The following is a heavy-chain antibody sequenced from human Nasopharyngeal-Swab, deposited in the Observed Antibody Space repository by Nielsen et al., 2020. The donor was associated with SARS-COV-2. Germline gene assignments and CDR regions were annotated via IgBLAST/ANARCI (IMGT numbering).Heavy chain of an antibody. V-gene: IGHV4-34*01. Sequence: GSLRLSCAVYGGSFSGYYWSWIRQPPGKGLEWIGEINHSGSTNYNPSLKSRVTISVDTSKNQFPLKLSSVTAADTAVYYCARLRIAVAGTGESYYYYGMDVWGQGTTVTVSS. CDR3: ARLRIAVAGTGESYYYYGMDV. D-gene: IGHD6-19*01. CDR2: INHSGST. J-gene: IGHJ6*02. CDR1: GGSFSGYY.